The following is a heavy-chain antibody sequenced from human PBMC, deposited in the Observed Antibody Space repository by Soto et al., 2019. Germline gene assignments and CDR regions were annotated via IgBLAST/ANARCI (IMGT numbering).Heavy chain of an antibody. D-gene: IGHD2-8*02. CDR2: ITHSGST. J-gene: IGHJ4*02. Sequence: QVQLQQWGAGLLKPSEPLSLPCAAFGGSFMVYYGTGIRQPPGTGLEWMGEITHSGSTNYNPSLKSRVTISVDTSTNQFSLKLTSVTAADTAVYYCARDKITGVFDYWGQGTLVTVSS. CDR1: GGSFMVYY. CDR3: ARDKITGVFDY. V-gene: IGHV4-34*01.